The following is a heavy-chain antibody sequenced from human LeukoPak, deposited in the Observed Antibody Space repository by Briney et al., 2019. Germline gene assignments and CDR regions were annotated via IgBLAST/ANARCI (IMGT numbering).Heavy chain of an antibody. D-gene: IGHD6-13*01. CDR2: ISWSSGSI. J-gene: IGHJ4*02. V-gene: IGHV3-9*01. Sequence: PGGSLRLSCAASGYTFSNAWMSWVRQAPGKGLEWVSGISWSSGSIGYADSLKGRFTISRDNGKNSLYLQMNSLRAEDTALYYCAKDRRGSITAVGSALDYWGQGTLVTVSS. CDR3: AKDRRGSITAVGSALDY. CDR1: GYTFSNAW.